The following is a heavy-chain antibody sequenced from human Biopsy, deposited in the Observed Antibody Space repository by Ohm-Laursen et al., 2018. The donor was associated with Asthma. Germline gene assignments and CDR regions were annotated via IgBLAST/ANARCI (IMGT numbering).Heavy chain of an antibody. CDR1: GGSFSSNY. Sequence: PGTLSLTCPVYGGSFSSNYWSWIRQTPGKGLEWLRDPHQSGYTNFKPSLCSRITLSLDTSKNQFSLRLTSVPAADTAVYYCARGSSSRLSQWELLVSGGKRAHSYYGMDVWGQGTTVTVSS. V-gene: IGHV4-34*01. CDR3: ARGSSSRLSQWELLVSGGKRAHSYYGMDV. J-gene: IGHJ6*02. D-gene: IGHD1-26*01. CDR2: PHQSGYT.